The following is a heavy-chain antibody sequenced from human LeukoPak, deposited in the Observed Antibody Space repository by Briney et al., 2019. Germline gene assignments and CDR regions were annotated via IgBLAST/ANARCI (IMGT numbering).Heavy chain of an antibody. CDR2: ISWNSGSI. CDR1: GFTFDDYA. CDR3: AELGITMIGGV. Sequence: GGSLRLSCEASGFTFDDYAMHWVRHAPGRGLEWVSGISWNSGSIGYADSVKGRFTISRDNAKNSLYLQMNSLRAEDTAVYYCAELGITMIGGVWGKGTTVTISS. J-gene: IGHJ6*04. D-gene: IGHD3-10*02. V-gene: IGHV3-9*01.